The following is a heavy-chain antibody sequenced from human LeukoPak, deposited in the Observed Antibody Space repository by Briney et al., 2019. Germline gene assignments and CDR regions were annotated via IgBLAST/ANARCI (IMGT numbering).Heavy chain of an antibody. Sequence: TSETLSLTCTVSGGSISSYYWSWIRQPPGKGLEWIGYIYYSGSTNYNPSLKSRVTISVDTPKNQLSLKLSSVTAADTAVYYCASVAVAGTDYWGQGTLVTVSS. CDR1: GGSISSYY. CDR3: ASVAVAGTDY. D-gene: IGHD6-19*01. J-gene: IGHJ4*02. CDR2: IYYSGST. V-gene: IGHV4-59*01.